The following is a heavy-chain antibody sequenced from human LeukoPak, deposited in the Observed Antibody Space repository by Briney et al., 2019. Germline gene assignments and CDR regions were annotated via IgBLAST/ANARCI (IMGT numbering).Heavy chain of an antibody. CDR1: GDSITAYY. Sequence: PSETLSLTCTVSGDSITAYYWNWVRQPPGKGLEWIGYIHYTGKNFYNPSLKSRITMSVDTSKNQFSLKLSSVTAADTAVYYCAREYSSSWYSINAFDIWGQGTMVTVSS. D-gene: IGHD6-13*01. CDR2: IHYTGKN. J-gene: IGHJ3*02. CDR3: AREYSSSWYSINAFDI. V-gene: IGHV4-59*01.